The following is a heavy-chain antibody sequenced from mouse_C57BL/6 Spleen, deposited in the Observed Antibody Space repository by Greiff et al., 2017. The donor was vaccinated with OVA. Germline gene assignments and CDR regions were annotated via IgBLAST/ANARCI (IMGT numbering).Heavy chain of an antibody. V-gene: IGHV5-4*03. Sequence: DVKLVESGGGLVKPGGSLKLSCAASGFTFSSYAMSWVRQTPEKRLEWVATISAGGSYTYYPDNVKGRFTISRDNAKNNLYLQMSQLKSEDTAMYYCARTDYGSSYNAMDYWGQGTSVTVSS. CDR3: ARTDYGSSYNAMDY. CDR1: GFTFSSYA. J-gene: IGHJ4*01. CDR2: ISAGGSYT. D-gene: IGHD1-1*01.